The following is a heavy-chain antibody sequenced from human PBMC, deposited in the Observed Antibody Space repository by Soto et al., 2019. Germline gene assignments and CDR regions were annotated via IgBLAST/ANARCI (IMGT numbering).Heavy chain of an antibody. J-gene: IGHJ5*02. Sequence: EVQLVESGGGLVQPGRSLRLSCAASGFTFDDYAMHWVRQAPGKGLEWVSGISWNSGSIGYADSVKGRFTISRDNAKNSLYLQMNSLRAEDTDLYYCAKDRSDYYGSGSPRGWFDPWCQGTLVTVSS. CDR2: ISWNSGSI. D-gene: IGHD3-10*01. CDR3: AKDRSDYYGSGSPRGWFDP. V-gene: IGHV3-9*01. CDR1: GFTFDDYA.